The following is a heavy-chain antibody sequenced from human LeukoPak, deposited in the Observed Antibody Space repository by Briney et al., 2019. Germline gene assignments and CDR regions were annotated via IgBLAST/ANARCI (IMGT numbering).Heavy chain of an antibody. D-gene: IGHD6-19*01. J-gene: IGHJ5*02. V-gene: IGHV4-34*01. Sequence: SETLSLTCAVYGGSFSGYYWSWIRQPPGKGLEWIGEINHSGSTNYNPSLKSRVTISVDTSKNQFSLKLSSVTAADTAVYYCARGPSIAVAGTRNWFDPWGQGTLVTVSS. CDR2: INHSGST. CDR3: ARGPSIAVAGTRNWFDP. CDR1: GGSFSGYY.